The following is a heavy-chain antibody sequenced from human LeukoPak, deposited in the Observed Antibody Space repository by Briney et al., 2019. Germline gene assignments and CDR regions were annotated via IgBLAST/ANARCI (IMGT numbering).Heavy chain of an antibody. Sequence: PSETLSLTCTVSGGSISSYYWSWIRQPPGKGLEWIGYIYYSGSTNYNPSLKSRVTISVDTSKNQFSLKLSSVTAAGTAVYYCARMDITFFDYWGQGTLVTVSS. J-gene: IGHJ4*02. V-gene: IGHV4-59*01. CDR1: GGSISSYY. CDR2: IYYSGST. CDR3: ARMDITFFDY. D-gene: IGHD2-2*03.